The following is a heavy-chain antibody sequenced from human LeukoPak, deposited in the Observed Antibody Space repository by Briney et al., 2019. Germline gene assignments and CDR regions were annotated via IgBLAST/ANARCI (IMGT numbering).Heavy chain of an antibody. CDR1: GYSFTDYW. Sequence: GESLDISCKGSGYSFTDYWIAWVRQMPGKGLEWMGIVYPRDSDTRYSPSFQGQVTISADKSINTAYLHWSSLKASDTAMYYCARHGSSTSWAVWGQGTSLTVSS. V-gene: IGHV5-51*01. CDR3: ARHGSSTSWAV. D-gene: IGHD6-13*01. J-gene: IGHJ4*02. CDR2: VYPRDSDT.